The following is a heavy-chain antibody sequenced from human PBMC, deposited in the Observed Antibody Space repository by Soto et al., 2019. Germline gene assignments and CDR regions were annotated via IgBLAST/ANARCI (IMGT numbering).Heavy chain of an antibody. Sequence: VASVKVSCKASGYTFTSYGISWVRQAPGQGLEWMGWISAYNGNTNYAQKLQGRVTMTTDTSTSTAYMELRSLRSDDTAVYYCARGPDGSYSSSWYPDYWGQGTLVTVSS. CDR2: ISAYNGNT. CDR1: GYTFTSYG. CDR3: ARGPDGSYSSSWYPDY. J-gene: IGHJ4*02. D-gene: IGHD6-13*01. V-gene: IGHV1-18*01.